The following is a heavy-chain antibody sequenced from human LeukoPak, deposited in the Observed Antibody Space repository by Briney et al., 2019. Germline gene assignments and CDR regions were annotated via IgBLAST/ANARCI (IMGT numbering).Heavy chain of an antibody. CDR3: AKEALLSYGDYTYIDY. J-gene: IGHJ4*02. Sequence: GGSLRLSCAPSGFTFSSYAMTWVRQAPGKGLEWVSTISGSDGSTYYADSVKGRFTISRDNSKNTLYLQIDSLRAEDTGVYYCAKEALLSYGDYTYIDYWGQGILVTVSS. CDR1: GFTFSSYA. D-gene: IGHD4-17*01. V-gene: IGHV3-23*01. CDR2: ISGSDGST.